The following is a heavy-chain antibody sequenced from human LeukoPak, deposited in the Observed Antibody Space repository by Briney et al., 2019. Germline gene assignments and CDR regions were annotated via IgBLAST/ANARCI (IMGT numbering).Heavy chain of an antibody. J-gene: IGHJ3*02. CDR1: GFTFSSYA. CDR3: AKDSRYSGSLNDAFDM. D-gene: IGHD1-26*01. V-gene: IGHV3-23*01. Sequence: GGSLRLSCAASGFTFSSYAMSWVRQAPGKGLEWASGISGSGGSTHYADSVKGRFTISRDNSKSTLYLQMNSRRVEDTAVYYCAKDSRYSGSLNDAFDMWGQGTMVIVSS. CDR2: ISGSGGST.